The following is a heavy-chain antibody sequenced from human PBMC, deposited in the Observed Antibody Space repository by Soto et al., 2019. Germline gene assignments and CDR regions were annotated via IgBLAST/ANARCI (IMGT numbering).Heavy chain of an antibody. CDR1: GYTFSNYD. V-gene: IGHV1-8*01. Sequence: ASVKVSCKASGYTFSNYDIHWVRQAAGQGLEWMGWINPNSGNTGYAERFQGRVTLTRNTSISTDCMELRTLRSEDTAVYYCARADGSSHDAFDIWGQGTMVTVSS. CDR3: ARADGSSHDAFDI. D-gene: IGHD1-26*01. CDR2: INPNSGNT. J-gene: IGHJ3*02.